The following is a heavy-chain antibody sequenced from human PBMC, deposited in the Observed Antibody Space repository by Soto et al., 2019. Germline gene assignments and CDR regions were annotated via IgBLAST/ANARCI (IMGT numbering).Heavy chain of an antibody. CDR3: ARSGTWHYYGSGSYRFYYYYVMDV. Sequence: QVQLQESGPGLVKPSQTLSLTCTVSGGSISSGGYYWSWIRQHPGKGLEWIGYIYYSGSTYYNPSLKSRVTISVVTSKNQFSLKLSSVTAADTAVYYCARSGTWHYYGSGSYRFYYYYVMDVWGQGTTVTVSS. J-gene: IGHJ6*02. CDR2: IYYSGST. V-gene: IGHV4-31*03. D-gene: IGHD3-10*01. CDR1: GGSISSGGYY.